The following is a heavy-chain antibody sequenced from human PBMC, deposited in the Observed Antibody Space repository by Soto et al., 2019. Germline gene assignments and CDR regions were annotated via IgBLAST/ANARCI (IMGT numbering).Heavy chain of an antibody. CDR3: ARGAIFGRAYRDFDY. CDR2: IIPIFGTA. Sequence: SVKVSCKASGGTFSSYAISWVRQAPGQGLEWMGGIIPIFGTANYAQKFQGRVTITADESTSTAYMELSSLRSEDTAVYYCARGAIFGRAYRDFDYWGKGTLVTVSS. D-gene: IGHD3-3*01. V-gene: IGHV1-69*13. J-gene: IGHJ4*02. CDR1: GGTFSSYA.